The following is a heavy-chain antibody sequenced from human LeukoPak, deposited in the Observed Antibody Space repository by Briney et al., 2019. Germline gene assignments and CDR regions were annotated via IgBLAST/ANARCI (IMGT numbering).Heavy chain of an antibody. D-gene: IGHD6-6*01. J-gene: IGHJ4*02. V-gene: IGHV3-48*03. CDR2: ICSSGSTI. CDR1: GFTVSSYE. Sequence: PGGSLRLSCAASGFTVSSYEMNWVRQAPGKGLEWVSYICSSGSTIFYADSVKGRFTISRDKAKNSLYLPMNSLRAEDTAVYYCARLYSSSSGLRASDYWGQGTLVSVSS. CDR3: ARLYSSSSGLRASDY.